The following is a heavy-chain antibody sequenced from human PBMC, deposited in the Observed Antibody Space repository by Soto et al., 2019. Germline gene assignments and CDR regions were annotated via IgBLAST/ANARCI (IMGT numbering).Heavy chain of an antibody. V-gene: IGHV1-18*01. CDR3: ARDGGPVVPAVPGPDYYYYYGMDV. D-gene: IGHD2-2*01. CDR1: GYTFTSYG. J-gene: IGHJ6*02. Sequence: ASVKVSCKASGYTFTSYGISWVRQAPGQGLEWMGWISAYNGNTNYAQKLQGRVTMTTDTSTSTAYMELRSLRSDDTAVYYCARDGGPVVPAVPGPDYYYYYGMDVWGQGTTVTVSS. CDR2: ISAYNGNT.